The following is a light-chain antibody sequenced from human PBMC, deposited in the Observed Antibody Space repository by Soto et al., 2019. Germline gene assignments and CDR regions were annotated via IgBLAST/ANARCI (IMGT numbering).Light chain of an antibody. J-gene: IGLJ2*01. Sequence: QSVLTQPPSVSGAPGQRVTISCTGSSSNIGAGYDVHWYQQLPGAAPKLLIYGNSNRPSGVPDRFSGSRSGTSASLAITGLQPEDEADYYCQSYDNSLRAVLFGGGTKLTVL. V-gene: IGLV1-40*01. CDR2: GNS. CDR1: SSNIGAGYD. CDR3: QSYDNSLRAVL.